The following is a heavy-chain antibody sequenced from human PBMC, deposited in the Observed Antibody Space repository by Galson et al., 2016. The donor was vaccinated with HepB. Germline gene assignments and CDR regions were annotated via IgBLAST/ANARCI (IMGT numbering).Heavy chain of an antibody. V-gene: IGHV3-30*03. Sequence: SLRLSCAASGFTVSSHWMTWVRQAPGKGLEWVAAISFDESTQYYADSVKGRFTISRDNSKITLHLQMTTLRPEDTAVYYCARTRGMVRSPYGIDYWGQGTLVTVSS. D-gene: IGHD5-18*01. J-gene: IGHJ4*02. CDR1: GFTVSSHW. CDR2: ISFDESTQ. CDR3: ARTRGMVRSPYGIDY.